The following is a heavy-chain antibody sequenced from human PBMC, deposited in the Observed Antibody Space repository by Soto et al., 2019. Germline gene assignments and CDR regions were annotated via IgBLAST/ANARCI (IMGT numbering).Heavy chain of an antibody. D-gene: IGHD2-21*02. CDR2: IYWDDDK. CDR3: IQSRCGGDCLQSYASHYYYGMDV. V-gene: IGHV2-5*02. CDR1: GFSLSTSGVG. J-gene: IGHJ6*02. Sequence: KESGPTLVKPTQTLTLTCTFSGFSLSTSGVGVGWIRQPPGKALEWLALIYWDDDKRYSPSLRSRLTISKDTSKNQVVLTMTNMDPVDTATYYCIQSRCGGDCLQSYASHYYYGMDVWGQGTTVTVS.